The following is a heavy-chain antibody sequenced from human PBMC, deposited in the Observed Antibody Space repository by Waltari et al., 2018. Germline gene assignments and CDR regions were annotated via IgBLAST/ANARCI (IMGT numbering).Heavy chain of an antibody. V-gene: IGHV4-4*07. CDR3: ARHPNRYFDL. CDR1: GGSICSSY. Sequence: QVQLQESGPGRVKPSETLSLTCTVSGGSICSSYWNWIRQPAGKGLEWIGRIYISGSANDNPSLKSRVTMSVDTSKNQFSLKLTSVTAADTAVYYCARHPNRYFDLWGRGTLVTVSS. J-gene: IGHJ2*01. CDR2: IYISGSA.